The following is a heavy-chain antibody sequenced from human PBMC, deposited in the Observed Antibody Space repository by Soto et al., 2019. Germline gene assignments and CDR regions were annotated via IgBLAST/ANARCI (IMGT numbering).Heavy chain of an antibody. Sequence: GGSLRLSCAASGFTFSDYYMSWIRQAPGKGLEWVSYISSSGSTIYYADSVKGRFTISRDNAKNSLYLQMNSLRAEDTAVYYCARAQKQQLVGFKFDYWGQGTLVTVSS. CDR2: ISSSGSTI. CDR3: ARAQKQQLVGFKFDY. J-gene: IGHJ4*02. D-gene: IGHD6-13*01. V-gene: IGHV3-11*01. CDR1: GFTFSDYY.